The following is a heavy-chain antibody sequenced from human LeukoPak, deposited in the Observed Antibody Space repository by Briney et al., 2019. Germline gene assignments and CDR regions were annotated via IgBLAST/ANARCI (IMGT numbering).Heavy chain of an antibody. V-gene: IGHV3-21*01. CDR3: ARADYGGNSNAFDI. J-gene: IGHJ3*02. D-gene: IGHD4-23*01. CDR2: ISSSSSYI. CDR1: GFTFSSYS. Sequence: GGSLRLSCAASGFTFSSYSMNWVRQAPGKGLEWVSSISSSSSYIYYADSVKGRFTISRDNAKNSLYLQMNSLRAEDTAVYYCARADYGGNSNAFDIWGQGTMVTVPS.